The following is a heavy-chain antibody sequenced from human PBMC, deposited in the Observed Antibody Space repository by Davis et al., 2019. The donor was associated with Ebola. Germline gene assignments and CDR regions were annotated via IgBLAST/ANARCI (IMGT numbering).Heavy chain of an antibody. V-gene: IGHV1-2*06. CDR3: ARGGSSGYPYYYYGMDV. Sequence: VKVSCKASGYTFTSYYMHWVRQAPGQGLEWVGRINSNSGATNYAQKFQGRVTMTRDTSISTAYMELSRLRSDDTAVYYCARGGSSGYPYYYYGMDVWGKGTTVTVSS. D-gene: IGHD3-22*01. CDR1: GYTFTSYY. CDR2: INSNSGAT. J-gene: IGHJ6*04.